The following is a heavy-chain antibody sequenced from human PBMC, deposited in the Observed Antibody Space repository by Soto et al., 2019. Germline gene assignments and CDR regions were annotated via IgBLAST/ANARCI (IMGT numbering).Heavy chain of an antibody. D-gene: IGHD5-12*01. CDR1: GGSVSSGAYY. J-gene: IGHJ3*02. CDR3: ARARLRAVYAFDI. V-gene: IGHV4-31*02. CDR2: IYYSGST. Sequence: LSLTCTVSGGSVSSGAYYWTWIRQRPGKGLEWIGYIYYSGSTYYSPSLKSRLSISLDTSKNQFSLRLSSVTAADTAMYYCARARLRAVYAFDIWGKGTMVTVSS.